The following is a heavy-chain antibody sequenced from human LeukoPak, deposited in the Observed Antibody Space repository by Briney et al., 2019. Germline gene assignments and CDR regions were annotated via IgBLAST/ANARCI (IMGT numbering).Heavy chain of an antibody. D-gene: IGHD6-19*01. CDR2: ICDSGST. J-gene: IGHJ4*02. Sequence: SETLSLTCTVSGVSIRSSSYCWVGIRQPPGMGLEWVGSICDSGSTYHNVSLKSRVTMSVDTPKNQFSLNLRSVTAADTAVYYCARHIRRQWLSEFDYWGQGTLVTVSS. V-gene: IGHV4-39*01. CDR1: GVSIRSSSYC. CDR3: ARHIRRQWLSEFDY.